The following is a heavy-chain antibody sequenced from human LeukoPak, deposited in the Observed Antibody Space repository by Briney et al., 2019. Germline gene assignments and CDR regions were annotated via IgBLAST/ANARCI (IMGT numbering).Heavy chain of an antibody. J-gene: IGHJ4*02. CDR1: GFTFSNYA. CDR2: ISGSGGST. V-gene: IGHV3-23*01. Sequence: GGSLRLSCAASGFTFSNYAMGWVRQAPGKGLEWVSTISGSGGSTYYADSVKGRFTISRDNSKNTLYLQMNSLRADDTAVYYCAKIGDSSGWSQYDYWGQGTLVTVSS. D-gene: IGHD6-19*01. CDR3: AKIGDSSGWSQYDY.